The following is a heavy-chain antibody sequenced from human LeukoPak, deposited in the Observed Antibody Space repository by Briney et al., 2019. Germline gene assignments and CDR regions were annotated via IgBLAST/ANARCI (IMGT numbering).Heavy chain of an antibody. V-gene: IGHV4-59*08. CDR3: ARSFEPTVVDRFDI. J-gene: IGHJ3*02. CDR1: GGSISSYY. D-gene: IGHD4-23*01. Sequence: PSETLSLTCTVSGGSISSYYWSWIRQPPGKGLEWIGYIYYSGSTNYNPSLKSRVTISVDTSKKHFSLKLRSVTAADTAVYYCARSFEPTVVDRFDIWGQGTMVTVSS. CDR2: IYYSGST.